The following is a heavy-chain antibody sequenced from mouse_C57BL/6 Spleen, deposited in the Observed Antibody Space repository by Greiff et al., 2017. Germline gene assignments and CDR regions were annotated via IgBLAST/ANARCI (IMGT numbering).Heavy chain of an antibody. V-gene: IGHV1-22*01. CDR1: GYTFTDYN. D-gene: IGHD2-1*01. J-gene: IGHJ4*01. CDR3: AREGNYHVNYAMDY. CDR2: INPNNGGT. Sequence: VQLKESGPELVKPGASVKMSCKASGYTFTDYNMHWVKQSHGKSLEWIGYINPNNGGTSYNQKFKGKATLTVNKSSSTAYMELRSLTSEDSAVYYCAREGNYHVNYAMDYWGQGTSVTVSS.